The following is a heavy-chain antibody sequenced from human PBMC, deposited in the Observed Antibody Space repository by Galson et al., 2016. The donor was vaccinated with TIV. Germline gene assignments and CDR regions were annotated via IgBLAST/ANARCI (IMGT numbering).Heavy chain of an antibody. CDR2: ISYDGTNK. CDR3: ASGLTIFGVVTTRNGMDV. D-gene: IGHD3-3*01. CDR1: GFTFTTYA. V-gene: IGHV3-30-3*01. J-gene: IGHJ6*02. Sequence: SLRLSCAASGFTFTTYAMHWVRQAPGKGLEWVAVISYDGTNKYYADSVKGRFTISRDNSKNTLYLQMNSLRRVDTAVYYCASGLTIFGVVTTRNGMDVLGQGTTVTGS.